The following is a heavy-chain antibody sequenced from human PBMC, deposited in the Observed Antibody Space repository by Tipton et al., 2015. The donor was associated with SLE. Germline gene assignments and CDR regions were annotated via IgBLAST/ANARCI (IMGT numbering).Heavy chain of an antibody. CDR2: IYHSGST. J-gene: IGHJ3*02. Sequence: LRLSCTVSGYSISSGYYWGWIRQPPGKGLEWIGSIYHSGSTYYNPPLKSRVTISVDTSKNQFSLKLSSVTAADTAVYYCARDYGLTGTTSILSGAFDIWGQGTMVTVSS. D-gene: IGHD1-7*01. CDR1: GYSISSGYY. V-gene: IGHV4-38-2*02. CDR3: ARDYGLTGTTSILSGAFDI.